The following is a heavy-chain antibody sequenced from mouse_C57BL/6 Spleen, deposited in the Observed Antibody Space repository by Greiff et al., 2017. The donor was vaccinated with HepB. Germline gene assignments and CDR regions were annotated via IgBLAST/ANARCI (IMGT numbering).Heavy chain of an antibody. CDR3: TREGTGTDD. Sequence: VQLQQSGAELVRPGASVTLSCKASGYTFTDYEMHWVKQTPVHGLEWIGAIDPETGGTAYNQKFKGKAILTADKSSSTAYMELRSLTSEDSAVYYCTREGTGTDDWGQGTTLTVSS. J-gene: IGHJ2*01. D-gene: IGHD4-1*01. V-gene: IGHV1-15*01. CDR1: GYTFTDYE. CDR2: IDPETGGT.